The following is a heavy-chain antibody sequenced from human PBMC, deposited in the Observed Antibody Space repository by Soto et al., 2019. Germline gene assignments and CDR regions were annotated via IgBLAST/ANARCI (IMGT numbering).Heavy chain of an antibody. CDR2: IYYSGST. CDR1: GGSISSYY. D-gene: IGHD5-18*01. Sequence: SETLSLTCTVAGGSISSYYWSWIRKHPGKGLEWIGYIYYSGSTNYNPSLKSRVTISVDTSKNQFSLKLSSVTAADTAVYYCARLSIGGYSYPGPMDVWGKGTTVTVSS. J-gene: IGHJ6*03. CDR3: ARLSIGGYSYPGPMDV. V-gene: IGHV4-59*01.